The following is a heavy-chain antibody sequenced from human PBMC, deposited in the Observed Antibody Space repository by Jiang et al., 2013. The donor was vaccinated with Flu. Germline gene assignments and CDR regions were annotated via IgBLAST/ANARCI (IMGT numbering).Heavy chain of an antibody. CDR3: ARAIRETGDADYWFDP. CDR1: GYTFTSYD. D-gene: IGHD5-24*01. CDR2: MNPNSGNR. Sequence: GAEVKKPGASVKVSCKASGYTFTSYDINWVRQATGQGLEWMGWMNPNSGNRGYAQNFQGRVTMTRNTSISTAYMELSSLRSEDTAVYYCARAIRETGDADYWFDPWGQGTLVT. V-gene: IGHV1-8*01. J-gene: IGHJ5*02.